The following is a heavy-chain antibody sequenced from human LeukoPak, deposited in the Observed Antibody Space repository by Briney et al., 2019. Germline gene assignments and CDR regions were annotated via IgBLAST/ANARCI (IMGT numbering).Heavy chain of an antibody. D-gene: IGHD3-22*01. V-gene: IGHV1-18*01. CDR2: ISGYNGNT. Sequence: ASVKVSCKASGYTFTTYNINWVRQAPGQGLEWMGWISGYNGNTNYAQKLQGRVTMTRDMSTSTVYVELSSLRSEDTAVYYCASGAPNYYDSSGRLDSWGQGTQVTVSS. CDR3: ASGAPNYYDSSGRLDS. J-gene: IGHJ4*02. CDR1: GYTFTTYN.